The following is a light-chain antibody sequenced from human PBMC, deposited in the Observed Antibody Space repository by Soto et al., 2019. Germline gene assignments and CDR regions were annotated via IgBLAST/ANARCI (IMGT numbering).Light chain of an antibody. Sequence: EIVLTQSPGTLSLSPGERATLSCRASQSVSSSYLAWYQQKPGQAPRLLIYGASSRATGIPDRFSGSGSGTDFTLTISRLEPEDFAVYYCQQYGSSPTYTFGHGTKLKIK. CDR3: QQYGSSPTYT. CDR1: QSVSSSY. V-gene: IGKV3-20*01. J-gene: IGKJ2*01. CDR2: GAS.